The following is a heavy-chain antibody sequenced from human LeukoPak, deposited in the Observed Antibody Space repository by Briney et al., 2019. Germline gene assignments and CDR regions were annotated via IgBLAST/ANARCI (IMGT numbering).Heavy chain of an antibody. J-gene: IGHJ4*02. CDR2: IYSDNT. V-gene: IGHV3-66*03. Sequence: GGSLRLSCIVSGFTVSSNSMSWVRQAPGKGLEWVSFIYSDNTHYSDSVKGRFTISRDNSKNTLYLQMNSLRAEDMAVYYCARDRDYAFDYWGQGTLVTVSS. CDR3: ARDRDYAFDY. CDR1: GFTVSSNS. D-gene: IGHD4-17*01.